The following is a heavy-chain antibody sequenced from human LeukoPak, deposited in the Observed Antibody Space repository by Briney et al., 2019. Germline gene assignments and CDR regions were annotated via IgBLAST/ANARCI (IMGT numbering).Heavy chain of an antibody. J-gene: IGHJ4*02. CDR1: GGSISSYY. CDR3: ASSGVYYYGSGSYYRADY. CDR2: IYYSGST. D-gene: IGHD3-10*01. Sequence: SQTLSLTCTVSGGSISSYYWSWIRQPPGKGLEWIGYIYYSGSTNYNPSLKSRVTISVDTSKNQFSLKLSSVTAADTAVYYCASSGVYYYGSGSYYRADYWGQGTLVTVSS. V-gene: IGHV4-59*01.